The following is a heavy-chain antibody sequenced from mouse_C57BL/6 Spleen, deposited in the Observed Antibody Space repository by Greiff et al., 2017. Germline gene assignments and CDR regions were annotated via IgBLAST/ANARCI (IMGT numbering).Heavy chain of an antibody. CDR1: GYSITSGYY. CDR2: ISYDGSN. J-gene: IGHJ3*01. V-gene: IGHV3-6*01. Sequence: EVKLQESGPGLVKPSQSLSLTCSVTGYSITSGYYWNWIRQFPGNKLEWMGYISYDGSNNYNPSLKNRISITRDTSKNQFFLKLNSVTTEDTATYYCAPIYDGYFAWFAYWGQGTLVTVSA. D-gene: IGHD2-3*01. CDR3: APIYDGYFAWFAY.